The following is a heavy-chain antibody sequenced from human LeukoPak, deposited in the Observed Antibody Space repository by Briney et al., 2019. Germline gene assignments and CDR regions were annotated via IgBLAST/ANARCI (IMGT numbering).Heavy chain of an antibody. V-gene: IGHV4-34*01. CDR2: INHSGST. CDR1: GGSFSGYY. Sequence: SSETLSLTCAVYGGSFSGYYWSWIRQPPGKGLEWIGEINHSGSTNYNPSLKSRVTISVDTSKNQFSLKLSSVTAADTAVYYCARVLGYYYGSGSYGYFDYWGQGTLVTVSS. D-gene: IGHD3-10*01. CDR3: ARVLGYYYGSGSYGYFDY. J-gene: IGHJ4*02.